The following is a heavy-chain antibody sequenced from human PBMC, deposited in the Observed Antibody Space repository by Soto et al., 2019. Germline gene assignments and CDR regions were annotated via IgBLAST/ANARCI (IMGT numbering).Heavy chain of an antibody. CDR1: GASISSSSYY. D-gene: IGHD6-13*01. J-gene: IGHJ3*02. Sequence: SEILSLTCTVSGASISSSSYYWGWIRQPPGKDLEWIGSIYYSGSTYHNPSLKSRVSMSVDTSKNQFSLRLSSVTAADTAVYYCARTFSSSWYDAFGIWGQGTMVTVSS. CDR2: IYYSGST. CDR3: ARTFSSSWYDAFGI. V-gene: IGHV4-39*01.